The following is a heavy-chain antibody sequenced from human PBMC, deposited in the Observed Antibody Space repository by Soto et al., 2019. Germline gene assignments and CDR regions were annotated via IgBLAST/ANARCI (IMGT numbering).Heavy chain of an antibody. CDR2: IYYSGST. CDR1: GGSISSYY. J-gene: IGHJ6*02. CDR3: ARMGTAGYGSGSYYNPYYYYGMAV. V-gene: IGHV4-59*01. Sequence: SETLSLTCTVSGGSISSYYWSWIRQPPGKGLEWIGYIYYSGSTNYNPSLKSRVTISVDTSKNQFSLKLSSVTAADTAVYYCARMGTAGYGSGSYYNPYYYYGMAVWGQGTTVTVSS. D-gene: IGHD3-10*01.